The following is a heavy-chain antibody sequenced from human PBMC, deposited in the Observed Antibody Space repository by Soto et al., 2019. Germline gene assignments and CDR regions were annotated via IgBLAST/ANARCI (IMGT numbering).Heavy chain of an antibody. CDR1: GGSFSGYY. CDR3: ARTPDYYDSSGYIDY. D-gene: IGHD3-22*01. CDR2: INHSGST. J-gene: IGHJ4*02. V-gene: IGHV4-34*01. Sequence: SETLSLTCAVYGGSFSGYYWSWIRQPPGKGLEWIGEINHSGSTNYNPSLKSRVTISVDTSKNQFSLKLSSVTAADTAVYYCARTPDYYDSSGYIDYWGQGTLVTV.